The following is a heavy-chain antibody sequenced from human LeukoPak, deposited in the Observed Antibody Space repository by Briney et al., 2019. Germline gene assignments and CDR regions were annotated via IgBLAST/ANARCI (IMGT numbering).Heavy chain of an antibody. CDR2: ISGRGDGT. D-gene: IGHD2-2*01. CDR3: VKGCSSTGCYPSEW. Sequence: PGRSLRLSCAASGLAYSSYAMTWVRQAPGKGLECVSVISGRGDGTHYADAVKGRFSISRDNSTTTMYPQMSRLRAEATALYYCVKGCSSTGCYPSEWWGQGTLVTVSS. J-gene: IGHJ4*02. V-gene: IGHV3-23*01. CDR1: GLAYSSYA.